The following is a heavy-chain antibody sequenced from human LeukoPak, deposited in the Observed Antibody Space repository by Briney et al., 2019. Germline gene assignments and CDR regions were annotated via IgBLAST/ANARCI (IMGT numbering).Heavy chain of an antibody. V-gene: IGHV3-23*01. Sequence: GGTLRLSCAASEFTFSSYGMSWVRQAPGKGLEWVSVISGSGGNTYYADSVRGRFTISRDNSKNTLYLQMDSLTAEDTAVYYCARDWYYYGSGSYIVTDYWGQGTLVTVSS. CDR2: ISGSGGNT. D-gene: IGHD3-10*01. CDR3: ARDWYYYGSGSYIVTDY. CDR1: EFTFSSYG. J-gene: IGHJ4*02.